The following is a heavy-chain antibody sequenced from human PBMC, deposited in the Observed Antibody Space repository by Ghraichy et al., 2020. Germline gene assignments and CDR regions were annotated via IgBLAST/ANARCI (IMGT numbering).Heavy chain of an antibody. J-gene: IGHJ4*02. Sequence: GESLNISCAASGFTFSTYDIHWVRQATGKGLAWVSGIGAAGDTYYPGSVKGRFTISRENAKNSLYLQLNSLRAGDTAVYYCARARDSHCLGGICSYYFDYWGQGTLVSVSS. CDR1: GFTFSTYD. D-gene: IGHD4-23*01. CDR3: ARARDSHCLGGICSYYFDY. CDR2: IGAAGDT. V-gene: IGHV3-13*01.